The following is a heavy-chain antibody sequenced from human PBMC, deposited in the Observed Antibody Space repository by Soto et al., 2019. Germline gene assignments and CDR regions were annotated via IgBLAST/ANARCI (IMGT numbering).Heavy chain of an antibody. D-gene: IGHD3-3*01. CDR1: GLSLTTSGVG. Sequence: QITLNESGPTLVKPTQTLTLTCTFSGLSLTTSGVGVGWIRQSPGKAPEWLAFIYWDDDKRYSPSLKSRLTITKDTSKNQVVLTMANLDPADTATYYCAHRVLRTVFGLVTTTAIYFDFWGQGTPVAVSS. CDR3: AHRVLRTVFGLVTTTAIYFDF. V-gene: IGHV2-5*02. J-gene: IGHJ4*02. CDR2: IYWDDDK.